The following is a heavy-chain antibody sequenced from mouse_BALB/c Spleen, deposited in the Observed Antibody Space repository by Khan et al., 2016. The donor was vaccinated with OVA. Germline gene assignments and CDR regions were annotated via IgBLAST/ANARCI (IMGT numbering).Heavy chain of an antibody. J-gene: IGHJ4*01. Sequence: EVKLLESGPSLVKPSQTLSFTCSVSGYSITSGYWNWIRKFPGNKLEYMGYITYSGSTYYNPSLKSRISITRDTSKNQYYLQLNSVTTEDTATYCCARSEFYAMDYWGQGTSVTVSS. CDR1: GYSITSGY. CDR2: ITYSGST. CDR3: ARSEFYAMDY. V-gene: IGHV3-8*02.